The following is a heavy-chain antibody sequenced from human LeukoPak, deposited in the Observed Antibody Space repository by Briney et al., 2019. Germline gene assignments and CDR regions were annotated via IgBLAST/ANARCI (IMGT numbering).Heavy chain of an antibody. CDR1: GFTFSNVW. J-gene: IGHJ4*02. D-gene: IGHD6-13*01. CDR2: ISGSGGSA. Sequence: GSLRLSCAASGFTFSNVWMSWVRQAPGKGLEWVSTISGSGGSANYADSVKGRFTISRDNSKSTLYLQINSLRAEDTAVYYCAKGFYSSSWYRGFDYWGQGTLVTVSS. CDR3: AKGFYSSSWYRGFDY. V-gene: IGHV3-23*01.